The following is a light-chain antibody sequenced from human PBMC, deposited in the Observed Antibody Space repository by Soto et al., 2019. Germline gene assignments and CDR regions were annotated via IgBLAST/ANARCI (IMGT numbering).Light chain of an antibody. Sequence: SALTQPASLSGTPGQSITVSCAGANSAVCGYKYVSWYQQHPGKAPKLIIYDVSNRPSGVSNRFSGSKSGNTASLTISGLQAEDEADYYCSSYTSSSTRAFGTWTKVTVL. CDR3: SSYTSSSTRA. CDR1: NSAVCGYKY. V-gene: IGLV2-14*01. CDR2: DVS. J-gene: IGLJ1*01.